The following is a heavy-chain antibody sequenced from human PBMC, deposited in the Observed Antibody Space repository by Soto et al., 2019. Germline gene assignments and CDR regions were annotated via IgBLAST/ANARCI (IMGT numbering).Heavy chain of an antibody. Sequence: EVQLVETGGELIQPGGSLRLSCEVSGLNVSSNFMSWVRQAPGKGPEWVSVISKGGDTFNADSVRGRFTMSRDTSKNTLYLQMSSLRADDTAVYFCVWNYYTTSLGLSWGQGTLVTVSS. V-gene: IGHV3-53*02. CDR2: ISKGGDT. CDR3: VWNYYTTSLGLS. D-gene: IGHD3-10*01. CDR1: GLNVSSNF. J-gene: IGHJ4*02.